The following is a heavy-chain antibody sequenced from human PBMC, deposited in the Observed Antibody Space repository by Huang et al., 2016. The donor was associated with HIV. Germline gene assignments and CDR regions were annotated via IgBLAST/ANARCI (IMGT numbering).Heavy chain of an antibody. CDR2: VYDSGTT. CDR1: GDSVSSHY. D-gene: IGHD6-19*01. V-gene: IGHV4-59*02. J-gene: IGHJ5*02. CDR3: VRDQGRLAVGGIDNWFDP. Sequence: QVRLQESGPGLVKPSETLSLSCTVSGDSVSSHYWGWIRHPPGTGLEWIGTVYDSGTTNYNPRLKSRITISVDTSKNGFSVNMTAVSAADTAMYFCVRDQGRLAVGGIDNWFDPWGQGALVTVSS.